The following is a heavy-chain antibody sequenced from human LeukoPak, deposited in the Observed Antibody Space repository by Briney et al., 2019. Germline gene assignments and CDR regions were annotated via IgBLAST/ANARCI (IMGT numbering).Heavy chain of an antibody. CDR1: GFTFSSYA. CDR3: ARDLLRDGYNYLGY. Sequence: GALRLSCAASGFTFSSYAMHWVRQAPGKGLEYVSAISSNGGSTYYANSVKGRFTISRDNSKNTLYLQMGSLRAEDMAVYYCARDLLRDGYNYLGYWGQGTLVTVSS. J-gene: IGHJ4*02. V-gene: IGHV3-64*01. D-gene: IGHD5-24*01. CDR2: ISSNGGST.